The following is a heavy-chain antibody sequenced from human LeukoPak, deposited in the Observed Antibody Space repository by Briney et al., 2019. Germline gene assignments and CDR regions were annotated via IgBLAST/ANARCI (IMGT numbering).Heavy chain of an antibody. V-gene: IGHV3-23*01. D-gene: IGHD2-8*01. CDR3: AKDGATAGYCTNGVCPPRYWFDP. CDR2: ISGSGGST. CDR1: GFTFSSYA. Sequence: GGSLRPSCAASGFTFSSYAMSWVRQAPGKGLEWVSAISGSGGSTYYADSVKGRFTISRDNSKNTLYLQMNSLRAEDTAVYYCAKDGATAGYCTNGVCPPRYWFDPWGQGTLVTVSS. J-gene: IGHJ5*02.